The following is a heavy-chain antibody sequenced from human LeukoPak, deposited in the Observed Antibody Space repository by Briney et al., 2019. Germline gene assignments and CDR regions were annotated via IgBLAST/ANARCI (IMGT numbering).Heavy chain of an antibody. CDR3: AREDVYSGYGFDY. Sequence: GGSLRLSCAASITVRSNYMTWVRQAPGKGLEWVSVIYSGGDTYYADSVKGRFTISRDNSQNTLYLQMNGLRVEDTGVYYCAREDVYSGYGFDYWGQGTLVTVSS. CDR1: ITVRSNY. CDR2: IYSGGDT. V-gene: IGHV3-53*05. D-gene: IGHD5-12*01. J-gene: IGHJ4*02.